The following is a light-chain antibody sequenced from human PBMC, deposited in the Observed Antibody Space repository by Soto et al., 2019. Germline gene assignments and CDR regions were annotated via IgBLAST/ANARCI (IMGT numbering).Light chain of an antibody. CDR3: QQYGSSPLVT. V-gene: IGKV3-20*01. J-gene: IGKJ5*01. CDR1: QSVSSSY. Sequence: EIVLTQSPXTLSLSPGERATLSCRASQSVSSSYLAWYQQKPGQAPRLLIYGASSRATGIPDRFSGSGSGTDFTLTISRLEPEDFAVYYCQQYGSSPLVTFGQGTRLEXK. CDR2: GAS.